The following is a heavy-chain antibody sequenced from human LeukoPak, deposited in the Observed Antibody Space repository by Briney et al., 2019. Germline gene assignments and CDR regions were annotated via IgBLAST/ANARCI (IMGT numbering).Heavy chain of an antibody. CDR1: GGSISSSSYY. D-gene: IGHD6-19*01. CDR2: IYYSGST. V-gene: IGHV4-39*07. CDR3: ASVRGYSSGWYASGFDP. J-gene: IGHJ5*02. Sequence: SETLSLTCTVSGGSISSSSYYWGWIRQPPGKGLEWIGSIYYSGSTYYNPSLKSRATISVDTSKNQFSLKLSSVTAADTAVYYCASVRGYSSGWYASGFDPWGQGTLVTVSS.